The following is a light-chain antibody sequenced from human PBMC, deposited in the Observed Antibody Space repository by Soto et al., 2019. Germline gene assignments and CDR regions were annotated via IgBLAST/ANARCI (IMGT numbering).Light chain of an antibody. J-gene: IGKJ3*01. CDR2: YAS. CDR3: QHYSNWPPT. Sequence: EMVMTQSPAILSVSTGERVTLSCRASESVHRNLAWYQQKPGQGPSLLIYYASTRVTGVPDRFSGSGSGTEFTLTISSLQSEDFGVYFCQHYSNWPPTFGPGTKVEIK. CDR1: ESVHRN. V-gene: IGKV3-15*01.